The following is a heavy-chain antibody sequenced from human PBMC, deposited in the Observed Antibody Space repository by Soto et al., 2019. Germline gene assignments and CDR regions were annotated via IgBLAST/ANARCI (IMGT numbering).Heavy chain of an antibody. J-gene: IGHJ4*02. CDR2: IFPLLAMV. CDR3: AKEDGAGCKS. CDR1: GGDLTNSG. D-gene: IGHD1-26*01. V-gene: IGHV1-69*04. Sequence: QVHLVQSGAEMKKPGSSVKVSCKVSGGDLTNSGISWVRQAPGQGLEWMGGIFPLLAMVDYSQKFQGRVNITADESTNTAYMDLGSLRSEDMAVYYGAKEDGAGCKSWGQGTLVIVSS.